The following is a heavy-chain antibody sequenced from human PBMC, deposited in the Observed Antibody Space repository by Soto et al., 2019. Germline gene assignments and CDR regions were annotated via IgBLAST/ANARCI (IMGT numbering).Heavy chain of an antibody. V-gene: IGHV3-48*03. CDR3: ARDTEFGELTLVGP. CDR1: GFTFSSYE. D-gene: IGHD3-16*02. CDR2: ISSSGSTI. J-gene: IGHJ5*02. Sequence: GGSLRLSCAASGFTFSSYEMNWFRQAPAKGLEWVSYISSSGSTIYYADSVKGRFTISRDNAKNSLYLQMNSVRAEDTAVYYCARDTEFGELTLVGPWGQGTLVTVSS.